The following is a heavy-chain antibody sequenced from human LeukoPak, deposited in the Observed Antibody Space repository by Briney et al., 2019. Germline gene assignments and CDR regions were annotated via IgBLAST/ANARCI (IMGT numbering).Heavy chain of an antibody. CDR1: GGSFSGYY. CDR2: INHSGST. D-gene: IGHD3-22*01. Sequence: SETLSLTCAVYGGSFSGYYWSWIRQPPGKGLEWIGEINHSGSTNYNPSLKSRVTISVDTSKNQFSLKLSSVTAADTAVYYCARVLRNYYDSSGYYYYGMDVWGQGTTVTVSS. CDR3: ARVLRNYYDSSGYYYYGMDV. J-gene: IGHJ6*02. V-gene: IGHV4-34*01.